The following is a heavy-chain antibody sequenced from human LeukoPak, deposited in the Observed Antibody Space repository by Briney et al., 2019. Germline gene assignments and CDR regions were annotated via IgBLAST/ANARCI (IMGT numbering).Heavy chain of an antibody. J-gene: IGHJ5*02. CDR3: ATSRRIHGSGLAVRYSWLDP. V-gene: IGHV1-69*01. D-gene: IGHD3-10*01. CDR1: GGSFSNSA. Sequence: GSSVTVSCKASGGSFSNSAFSWVRQAPGQGLEWMGGIIPIFETTNYAQKFQGRVTITADESTGTAYMELSGLRSEDTAMYYCATSRRIHGSGLAVRYSWLDPWGQGTLVTVSS. CDR2: IIPIFETT.